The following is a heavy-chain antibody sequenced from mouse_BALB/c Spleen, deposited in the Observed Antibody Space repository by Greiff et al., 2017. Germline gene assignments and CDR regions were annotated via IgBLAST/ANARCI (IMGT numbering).Heavy chain of an antibody. D-gene: IGHD4-1*01. CDR3: ARDGTGYFDY. J-gene: IGHJ2*01. Sequence: EVKLMESGGGLVQPGGSLKLSCAASGFTFSSYGMSWVRQTPDKRLELVATINSNGGSTYYPDSVKGRFTISRDNAKNTLYLQMSSLKSEDTAMYYCARDGTGYFDYWGQGTTLTVSS. V-gene: IGHV5-6-3*01. CDR1: GFTFSSYG. CDR2: INSNGGST.